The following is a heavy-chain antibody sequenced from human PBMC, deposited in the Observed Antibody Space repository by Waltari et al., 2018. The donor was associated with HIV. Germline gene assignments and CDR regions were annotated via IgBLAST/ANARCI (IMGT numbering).Heavy chain of an antibody. CDR3: AKHSGSDWGAHNWFDP. V-gene: IGHV3-7*01. Sequence: EVQLVESGGGLVQPGGFLRLSCSASGLPFCIYWVSWLGQAPGKGLEWLANTKQDGNRKPYADFVMHRSTTSRDNTNTVLYVQINTLSAADTALYYCAKHSGSDWGAHNWFDPWGQGTLVTVSS. CDR2: TKQDGNRK. CDR1: GLPFCIYW. J-gene: IGHJ5*02. D-gene: IGHD1-26*01.